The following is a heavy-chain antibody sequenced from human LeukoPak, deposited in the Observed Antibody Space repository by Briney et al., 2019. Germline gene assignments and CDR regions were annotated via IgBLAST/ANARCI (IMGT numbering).Heavy chain of an antibody. CDR1: GGSISSSNW. V-gene: IGHV4-4*02. Sequence: SETLSLTCAVSGGSISSSNWWSWVRQPPGKGLEWIGEIYHSGSTNYNPSLKSRVTISVDKPKNQFSLKLSSVTAADTAVYYCARDTITMVRGVIKTGHWFDPWGQGTLVTVSS. CDR2: IYHSGST. J-gene: IGHJ5*02. CDR3: ARDTITMVRGVIKTGHWFDP. D-gene: IGHD3-10*01.